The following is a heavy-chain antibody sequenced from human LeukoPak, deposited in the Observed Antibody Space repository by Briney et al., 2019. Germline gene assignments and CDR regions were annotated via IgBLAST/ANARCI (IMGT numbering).Heavy chain of an antibody. Sequence: GGSLRLPCAASGFTFSSYAMHWVRQAPGKGLEWVAVISYDGSNKYYADSVKGRFTISRDNSKNTLYLQMNSLRAEDTAVYYCARAIWFGELFDWFDPWGQGTLVTVSS. J-gene: IGHJ5*02. CDR1: GFTFSSYA. V-gene: IGHV3-30*04. CDR2: ISYDGSNK. CDR3: ARAIWFGELFDWFDP. D-gene: IGHD3-10*01.